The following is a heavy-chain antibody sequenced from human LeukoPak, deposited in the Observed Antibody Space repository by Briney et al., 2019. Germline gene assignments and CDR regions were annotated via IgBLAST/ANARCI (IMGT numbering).Heavy chain of an antibody. J-gene: IGHJ4*02. CDR1: GFTFSDYY. D-gene: IGHD5-18*01. CDR2: ISSSGSTI. V-gene: IGHV3-11*01. Sequence: GGSLRLSCAASGFTFSDYYMSWIRQAPGKGLEWVSYISSSGSTIYYADSVKGRFTISRDNAKNSLYLQMNSLRAEDTAVYYCASLDGRTKYSYGLYYFDYWGQGTLVTVSS. CDR3: ASLDGRTKYSYGLYYFDY.